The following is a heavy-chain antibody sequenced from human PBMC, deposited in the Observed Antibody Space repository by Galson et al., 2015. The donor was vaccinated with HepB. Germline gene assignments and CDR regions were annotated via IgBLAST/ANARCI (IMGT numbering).Heavy chain of an antibody. V-gene: IGHV5-51*01. Sequence: QSGAEVKKPGESLKISCKASGNTSSNYWIAWVRQMPGKGLEWMGIIYLDDSDTTYSPSFKGHVTFAADKSLSTAYLKWSSLRASDTAMYYCARRRYVVGTTSNWFDPWGQGTLVIV. CDR2: IYLDDSDT. CDR1: GNTSSNYW. D-gene: IGHD2-15*01. CDR3: ARRRYVVGTTSNWFDP. J-gene: IGHJ5*02.